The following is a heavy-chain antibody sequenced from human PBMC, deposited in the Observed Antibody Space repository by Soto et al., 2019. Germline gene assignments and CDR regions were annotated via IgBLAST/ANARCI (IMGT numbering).Heavy chain of an antibody. V-gene: IGHV4-34*02. D-gene: IGHD3-10*01. CDR2: GCPGGRT. J-gene: IGHJ5*02. CDR1: GGSFNNYC. CDR3: ARGDYGQYDAYNWFDP. Sequence: QVRLQQWGAGLVRPSETLSLTCAVYGGSFNNYCWSWIRQPPGKGLEGIGEGCPGGRTNYSPTLKREVRIAVEGSKNPFSLRLTSVTVADTAVYYCARGDYGQYDAYNWFDPWGQGNLVIVAS.